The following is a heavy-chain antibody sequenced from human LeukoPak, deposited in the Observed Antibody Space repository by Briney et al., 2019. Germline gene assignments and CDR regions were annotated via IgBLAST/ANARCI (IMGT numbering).Heavy chain of an antibody. CDR1: GFTVSSNY. CDR2: ISSSSSYI. Sequence: PGGSLRLSCAASGFTVSSNYMSWVRQAPGKGLEWVSSISSSSSYIYYADSVKGRFTISRDNAKNSLYLQMNSLRAEDTAVYYCARAGYYDSSGYSYWGQGTLVTVSS. V-gene: IGHV3-21*01. D-gene: IGHD3-22*01. J-gene: IGHJ4*02. CDR3: ARAGYYDSSGYSY.